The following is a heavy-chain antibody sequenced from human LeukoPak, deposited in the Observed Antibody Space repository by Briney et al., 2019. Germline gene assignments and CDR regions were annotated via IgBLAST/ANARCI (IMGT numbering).Heavy chain of an antibody. CDR3: ARVMREKHHFDS. D-gene: IGHD1-26*01. V-gene: IGHV1-69*08. CDR1: AASLTSHI. CDR2: INPALKTS. J-gene: IGHJ4*02. Sequence: SVKVSCKVSAASLTSHIMDWLRQAPGQGLEWMGLINPALKTSNYAQKFQGRVTITAEESTNTAYMELTSLTSDDTAVYYCARVMREKHHFDSWGQGTLVIVSS.